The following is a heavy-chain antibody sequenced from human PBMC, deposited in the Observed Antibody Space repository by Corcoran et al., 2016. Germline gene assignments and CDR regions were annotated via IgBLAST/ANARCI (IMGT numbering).Heavy chain of an antibody. V-gene: IGHV3-73*02. J-gene: IGHJ6*02. CDR1: GITFSGSA. Sequence: EVQLVESGGGLVQPGGSLKLSCAASGITFSGSAMHWVRQASGKGLEWVGRIRSKANSYATAYAASVKGRFTISRDDSKNTAYLQMNSLKTEDTAVYYCTRVRYYYYGMDVWGQGTTVTFSS. CDR2: IRSKANSYAT. CDR3: TRVRYYYYGMDV.